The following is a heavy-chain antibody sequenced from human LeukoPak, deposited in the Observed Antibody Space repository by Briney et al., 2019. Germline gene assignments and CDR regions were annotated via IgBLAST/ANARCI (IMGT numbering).Heavy chain of an antibody. V-gene: IGHV4-38-2*01. J-gene: IGHJ5*02. D-gene: IGHD2-2*01. CDR3: ASTRSTSSNWFDP. CDR2: IYHSGST. Sequence: TSETLSLTCAVSGYSISSGYYWGWIRQPPGKGLEWIGSIYHSGSTYYNPSLKSRVTISVDTSKNQFSLKLSSVTAVDTAVYYCASTRSTSSNWFDPWGQGTLVTVSS. CDR1: GYSISSGYY.